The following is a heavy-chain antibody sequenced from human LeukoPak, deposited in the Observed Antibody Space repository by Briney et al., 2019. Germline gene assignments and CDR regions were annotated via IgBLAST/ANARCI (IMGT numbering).Heavy chain of an antibody. J-gene: IGHJ4*02. V-gene: IGHV1-18*01. CDR1: AYTFTSYC. D-gene: IGHD6-19*01. CDR2: ISAYNGNT. CDR3: ARASESGWREFDY. Sequence: ASVKVSCKASAYTFTSYCISWVRQAPGPGIEWMGWISAYNGNTNYAQKFQGRVTMTTDTSTSTAYMELRSLRSDDTAVYYCARASESGWREFDYWGQGTLVTVSS.